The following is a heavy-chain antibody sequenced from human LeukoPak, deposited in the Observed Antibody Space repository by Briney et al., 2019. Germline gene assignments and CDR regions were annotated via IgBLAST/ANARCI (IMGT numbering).Heavy chain of an antibody. Sequence: SETLSLTCTVSGGSISSSSYYWGWIRQPPGKGLEWIGSIYYSGSTYYNPSLKSRVTISVDTSKNQFSLRLSSVTAADTAVYYCARGDSSGYYYDYWGQGTLVTVSS. CDR3: ARGDSSGYYYDY. D-gene: IGHD3-22*01. V-gene: IGHV4-39*07. J-gene: IGHJ4*02. CDR2: IYYSGST. CDR1: GGSISSSSYY.